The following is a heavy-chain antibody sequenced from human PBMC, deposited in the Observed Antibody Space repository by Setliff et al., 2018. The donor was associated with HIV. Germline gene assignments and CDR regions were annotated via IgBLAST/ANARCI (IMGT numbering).Heavy chain of an antibody. Sequence: GESLTISCKASGYNFANYWIGWVRQGPGKGLEWMGIIYPGDSDTKYSPSFQGQVSISADKSTSTAFLQWISLKASDTATYYRARQPSGFLNPKDSFDFWGQGTRVTVSS. V-gene: IGHV5-51*01. CDR2: IYPGDSDT. CDR1: GYNFANYW. CDR3: ARQPSGFLNPKDSFDF. J-gene: IGHJ3*01.